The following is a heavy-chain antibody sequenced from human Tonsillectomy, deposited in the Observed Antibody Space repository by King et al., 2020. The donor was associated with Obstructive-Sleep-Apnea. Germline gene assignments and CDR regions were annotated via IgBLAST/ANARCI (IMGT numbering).Heavy chain of an antibody. Sequence: EVQLVESGGGLVQPGGSLRLSCAASGFTVSSNYISWVRQAPGKGLEWVSVIYSVDDTNYADSVKGRFTISRENSKNTLYLQMNSLRVDDTAVYYCAPASSSSRSFDYWGQGTLVTVSS. CDR2: IYSVDDT. CDR3: APASSSSRSFDY. CDR1: GFTVSSNY. V-gene: IGHV3-66*01. J-gene: IGHJ4*02. D-gene: IGHD2-2*01.